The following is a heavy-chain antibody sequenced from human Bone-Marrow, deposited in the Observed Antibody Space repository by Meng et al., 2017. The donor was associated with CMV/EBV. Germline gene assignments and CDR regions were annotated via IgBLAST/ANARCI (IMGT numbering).Heavy chain of an antibody. CDR3: ARDLGWFRIDP. Sequence: GGSLRLSCAASGLSFSRSWMTWVRQAPGKGLEWVANIKEDGGETHYVDSVKGRFTISRDNTGNSLYLQMNRLRVEDTAMYYCARDLGWFRIDPCGQGTLGTFSS. V-gene: IGHV3-7*01. D-gene: IGHD6-19*01. CDR2: IKEDGGET. CDR1: GLSFSRSW. J-gene: IGHJ5*02.